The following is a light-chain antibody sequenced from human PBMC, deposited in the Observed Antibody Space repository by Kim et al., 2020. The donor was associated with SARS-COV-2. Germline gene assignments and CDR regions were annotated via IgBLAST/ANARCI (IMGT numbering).Light chain of an antibody. Sequence: SYELTQPPSVSVSPGQTAIITCSGNKLADKYACWYQQKPGQSPVLVIYQDDKRPSGIPERFFGSNSGNTATLTISETQTMDEADYYCQAWDSGTVVFGGGTQLTVL. V-gene: IGLV3-1*01. CDR2: QDD. CDR1: KLADKY. CDR3: QAWDSGTVV. J-gene: IGLJ2*01.